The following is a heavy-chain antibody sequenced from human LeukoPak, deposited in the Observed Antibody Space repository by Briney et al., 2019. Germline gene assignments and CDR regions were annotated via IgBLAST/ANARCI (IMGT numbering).Heavy chain of an antibody. J-gene: IGHJ4*02. CDR2: IFCSGRT. CDR1: GGSISSSSYY. Sequence: SETLSLTCTVSGGSISSSSYYWGWIRQPPGKGRECIGSIFCSGRTSYNSSLKSRFTLSVDTSKNHSSLKLSSVTAADTAVYYCARHGCSSNICHFDYWGQGTLVTVSS. CDR3: ARHGCSSNICHFDY. D-gene: IGHD2-2*01. V-gene: IGHV4-39*01.